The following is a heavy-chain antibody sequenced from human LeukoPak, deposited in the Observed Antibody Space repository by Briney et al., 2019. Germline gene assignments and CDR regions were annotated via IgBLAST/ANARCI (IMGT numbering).Heavy chain of an antibody. D-gene: IGHD6-13*01. CDR2: ISAYNGNT. CDR1: GYTFTSYG. Sequence: ASVKVSCKACGYTFTSYGISWVRQAPGQGLEWMGWISAYNGNTNYAQKLQGRVTMTTDTSTSTAYMELRSLRSDDTAVYYCARHRLSSWYGDTIEGSCMDVWVQGTTVTVSS. V-gene: IGHV1-18*01. CDR3: ARHRLSSWYGDTIEGSCMDV. J-gene: IGHJ6*02.